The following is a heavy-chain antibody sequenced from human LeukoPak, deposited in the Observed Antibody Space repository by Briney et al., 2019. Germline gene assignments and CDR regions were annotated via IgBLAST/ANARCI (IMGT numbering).Heavy chain of an antibody. CDR1: GGSFSGYY. D-gene: IGHD3-22*01. J-gene: IGHJ4*02. Sequence: SETLSLTCAVYGGSFSGYYWSWIRQPPGKGLEWIGEINHSGSTYYNPSLKSRVTISVDTSKNQFSLKLSSVTAADTAVYYCARDEDDSSGYYYGYWGQGTLVTVSS. CDR2: INHSGST. CDR3: ARDEDDSSGYYYGY. V-gene: IGHV4-34*01.